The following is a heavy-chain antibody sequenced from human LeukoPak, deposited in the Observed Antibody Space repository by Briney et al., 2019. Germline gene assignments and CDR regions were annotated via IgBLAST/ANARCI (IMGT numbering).Heavy chain of an antibody. CDR2: ISNSSSYI. CDR3: ARGRIVMGATEYFDY. D-gene: IGHD1-26*01. J-gene: IGHJ4*02. Sequence: GGSLRLSCAASGFTFSSYSMNWVRQAPGKGLEWVSCISNSSSYIYYADSVKGRFTISRDNAKNSLYLQMNSLRAEDTAVYYCARGRIVMGATEYFDYWGQGTLVTVSS. V-gene: IGHV3-21*01. CDR1: GFTFSSYS.